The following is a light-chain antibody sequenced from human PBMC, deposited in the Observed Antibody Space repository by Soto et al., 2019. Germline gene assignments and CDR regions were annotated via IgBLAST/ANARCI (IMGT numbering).Light chain of an antibody. CDR3: SSYTSGSTLGV. CDR2: EVS. Sequence: QSALTQPASVSGSPGQSITISCTGTSSDVGGYNYVSWYQQRPGKAPKLMVYEVSNRPSGVSNRFSGSKSGNTASLTISGLQAEDEADYYCSSYTSGSTLGVFGAGTKVTVL. V-gene: IGLV2-14*01. J-gene: IGLJ3*02. CDR1: SSDVGGYNY.